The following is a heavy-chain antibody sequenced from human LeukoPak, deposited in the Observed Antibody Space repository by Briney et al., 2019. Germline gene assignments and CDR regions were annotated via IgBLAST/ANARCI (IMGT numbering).Heavy chain of an antibody. CDR1: GFTFSSYS. Sequence: GGSLRLSCAASGFTFSSYSMKWVRQAPGKGLEWVSSISSSSSYIYYADSVKGRFTISRDNARNSLYLQMNSLRAEDTAVYYCARDRGFGLYSSSFDYWGQGTLVTVSS. D-gene: IGHD6-6*01. V-gene: IGHV3-21*01. CDR3: ARDRGFGLYSSSFDY. J-gene: IGHJ4*02. CDR2: ISSSSSYI.